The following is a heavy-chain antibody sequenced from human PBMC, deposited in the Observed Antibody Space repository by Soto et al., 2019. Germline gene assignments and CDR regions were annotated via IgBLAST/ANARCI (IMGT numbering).Heavy chain of an antibody. CDR2: IKSNSDGGTT. V-gene: IGHV3-15*01. D-gene: IGHD1-26*01. CDR3: TRRLPGKMGLND. Sequence: PWWSLRLSCASSVFTFNDAWMSWVRQAPGNGLECVGRIKSNSDGGTTDYAAPVKGRFIISRDDSMNTLFLQVNSLKSAATALYYSTRRLPGKMGLNDWGQGTLVTF. J-gene: IGHJ4*01. CDR1: VFTFNDAW.